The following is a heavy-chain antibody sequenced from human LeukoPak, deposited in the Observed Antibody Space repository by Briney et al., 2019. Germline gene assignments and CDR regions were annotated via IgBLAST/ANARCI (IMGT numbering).Heavy chain of an antibody. Sequence: GGSLRLSCAASGFTFSSYVMNWVRQAPGKGLEWVSTISGSGGSTYYADSVKGRFTISRDNSKNTLYLEMNSLRAEDTAIYYCAKESSSVYFNWGQGTLVSVSS. CDR3: AKESSSVYFN. J-gene: IGHJ4*02. D-gene: IGHD3-22*01. V-gene: IGHV3-23*01. CDR1: GFTFSSYV. CDR2: ISGSGGST.